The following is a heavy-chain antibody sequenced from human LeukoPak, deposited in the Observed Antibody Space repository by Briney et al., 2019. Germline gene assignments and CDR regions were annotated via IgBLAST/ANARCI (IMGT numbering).Heavy chain of an antibody. V-gene: IGHV3-33*01. CDR3: ARGPRGYYFDY. J-gene: IGHJ4*02. CDR2: IWYDGSNK. Sequence: PGRSLRLSCAASGFTLSSYGTHWVRQAPGKGLEWVAVIWYDGSNKYYADSVKGRFTISRDNSKNTLYLQMNSLRAEDTAVYYCARGPRGYYFDYWGQGTLVTVSS. CDR1: GFTLSSYG. D-gene: IGHD3-10*01.